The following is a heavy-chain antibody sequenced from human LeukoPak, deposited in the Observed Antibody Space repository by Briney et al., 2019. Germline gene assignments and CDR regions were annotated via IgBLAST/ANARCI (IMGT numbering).Heavy chain of an antibody. D-gene: IGHD2-21*01. CDR1: GFPFSSYG. CDR2: IRYDGKTE. J-gene: IGHJ4*02. V-gene: IGHV3-30*02. Sequence: GGSLSLSCTGSGFPFSSYGMHWVRQTPGRGLEWVAFIRYDGKTEYYADSEKGRFTIAREDSHSTVHLHMKDLRPDDAAVYFCAKDLNTVVMQYFYFWAQETLVSVSS. CDR3: AKDLNTVVMQYFYF.